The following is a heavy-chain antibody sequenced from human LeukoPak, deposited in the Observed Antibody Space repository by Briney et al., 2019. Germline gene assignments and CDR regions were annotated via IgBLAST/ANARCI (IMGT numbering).Heavy chain of an antibody. CDR3: ARPSLYSSSWIGEKVYYYGMDV. Sequence: PSETLSLTCTVSGGSISSSSYYWGWIRQPPGKGLEWNGSIYYSGSTYYNPSLKSRVTISVDTSKNQFSLKLSSVTAADTAVYYCARPSLYSSSWIGEKVYYYGMDVWGQGTTVTVSS. J-gene: IGHJ6*02. V-gene: IGHV4-39*01. CDR2: IYYSGST. D-gene: IGHD6-13*01. CDR1: GGSISSSSYY.